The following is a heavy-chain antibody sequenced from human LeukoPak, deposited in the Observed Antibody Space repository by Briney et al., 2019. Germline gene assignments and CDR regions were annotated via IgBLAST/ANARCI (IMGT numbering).Heavy chain of an antibody. D-gene: IGHD3-10*01. CDR1: GYTFTGYY. J-gene: IGHJ4*02. Sequence: GASVKVSCKASGYTFTGYYMHWVRQAPGQGLEWMGWINPNSGGTNYAQKFQGRVTMTRDTSISTAYMELSRLRSDDTAVYYCARASTGGYYCGSGSQNFDYWGQGTLVTVSS. CDR3: ARASTGGYYCGSGSQNFDY. V-gene: IGHV1-2*02. CDR2: INPNSGGT.